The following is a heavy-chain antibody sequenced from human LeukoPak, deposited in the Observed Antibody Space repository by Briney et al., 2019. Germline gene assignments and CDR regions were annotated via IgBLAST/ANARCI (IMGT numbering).Heavy chain of an antibody. CDR3: ARESSSSELDY. J-gene: IGHJ4*02. V-gene: IGHV3-33*01. CDR1: GFTFSSYG. D-gene: IGHD6-6*01. CDR2: IWNDGSDK. Sequence: GGSLRLSCAASGFTFSSYGMHWARQAPGKGLEWVAVIWNDGSDKYYADSVKGRFTISRDNAKNSLYLQMNSLRAEDTAVYYCARESSSSELDYWGQGTLVTVSS.